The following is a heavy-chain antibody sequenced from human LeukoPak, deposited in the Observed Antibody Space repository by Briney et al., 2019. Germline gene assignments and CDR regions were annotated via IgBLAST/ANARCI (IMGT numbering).Heavy chain of an antibody. Sequence: SETLSLTCAVSGGSISSSNWWSWVRQPPGKGLEWIGEIYHSGNTNSNPSLKSRVTISLDKSKNQFSLKLSSVTAADTAVYYCVRGGSGSSSLDWFDPWGQGTLVTVSS. D-gene: IGHD3-10*01. CDR3: VRGGSGSSSLDWFDP. CDR1: GGSISSSNW. CDR2: IYHSGNT. V-gene: IGHV4-4*02. J-gene: IGHJ5*02.